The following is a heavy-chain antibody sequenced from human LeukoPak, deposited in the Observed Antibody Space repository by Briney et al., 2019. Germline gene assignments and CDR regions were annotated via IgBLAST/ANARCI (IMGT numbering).Heavy chain of an antibody. Sequence: ASVKVSCKASGYTFTSYGISWVRQAPGQGLEWMGWINPNSGGTNYAQKFQGRVTMTRDTSISTAYMELSRLRSDDTAVYYCARDINYYGSGSYYDYWGQGTLVTVSS. CDR3: ARDINYYGSGSYYDY. J-gene: IGHJ4*02. CDR2: INPNSGGT. CDR1: GYTFTSYG. V-gene: IGHV1-2*02. D-gene: IGHD3-10*01.